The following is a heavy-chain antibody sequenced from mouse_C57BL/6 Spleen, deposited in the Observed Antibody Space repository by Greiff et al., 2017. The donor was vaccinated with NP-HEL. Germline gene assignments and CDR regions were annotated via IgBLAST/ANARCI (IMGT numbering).Heavy chain of an antibody. Sequence: QVQLQQPGAELVRPGSSVKLSCKASGYTFTSYWMHWVKQRPIQGLEWIGNIDPSDSETHYNQKFKDKATLTVDKSSSTAYMQLSSLTSEDSAVYYCARGAPYYYGSSYYAMDYWGQGTSVTVSS. V-gene: IGHV1-52*01. J-gene: IGHJ4*01. CDR1: GYTFTSYW. D-gene: IGHD1-1*01. CDR3: ARGAPYYYGSSYYAMDY. CDR2: IDPSDSET.